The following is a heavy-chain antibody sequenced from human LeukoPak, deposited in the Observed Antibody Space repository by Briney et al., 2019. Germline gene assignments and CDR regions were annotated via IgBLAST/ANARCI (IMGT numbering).Heavy chain of an antibody. D-gene: IGHD2-15*01. CDR2: INSDGSST. V-gene: IGHV3-74*01. J-gene: IGHJ4*02. Sequence: PGGSLRLSCAASGFTFNGYWMHWVRQAPGKGLVWVSRINSDGSSTSYADSVKGRFTISRDNAKNTLYLQMSSLRAEDTAVYYCARSVAVVTATFGYWGQGTLVTVSS. CDR3: ARSVAVVTATFGY. CDR1: GFTFNGYW.